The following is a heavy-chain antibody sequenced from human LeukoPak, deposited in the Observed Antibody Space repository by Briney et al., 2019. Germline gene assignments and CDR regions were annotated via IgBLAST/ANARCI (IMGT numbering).Heavy chain of an antibody. CDR2: IKSKTGGTI. CDR3: ARSGHYDYVWGSYRVFDY. J-gene: IGHJ4*02. V-gene: IGHV3-15*01. Sequence: PGGSLRLSCAASGFTFSDAWMSWVRQAPGKGLEWVGRIKSKTGGTIYYTAPVKDRFTMSRDDSKNTLYLQMNSLRAEDTAVYYCARSGHYDYVWGSYRVFDYWGQGTLVTVSS. D-gene: IGHD3-16*02. CDR1: GFTFSDAW.